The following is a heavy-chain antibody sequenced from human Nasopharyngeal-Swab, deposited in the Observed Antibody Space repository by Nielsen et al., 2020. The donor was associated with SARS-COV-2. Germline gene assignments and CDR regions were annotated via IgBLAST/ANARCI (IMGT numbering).Heavy chain of an antibody. Sequence: SVKVSCKASGGTFSSYAISWVRQAPGQGLEWMGGIIPIFGTANYAQKFQGRVTITADESTGTAYMELSSLRSEDTAVYYCVYGSGSYYNLYYWGQGTLVTVSS. V-gene: IGHV1-69*13. CDR3: VYGSGSYYNLYY. J-gene: IGHJ4*02. D-gene: IGHD3-10*01. CDR2: IIPIFGTA. CDR1: GGTFSSYA.